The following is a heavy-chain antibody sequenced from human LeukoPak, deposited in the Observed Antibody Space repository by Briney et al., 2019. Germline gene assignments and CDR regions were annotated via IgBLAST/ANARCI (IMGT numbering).Heavy chain of an antibody. CDR2: IYSGGST. J-gene: IGHJ4*02. Sequence: GGSLRLSCAASGFTVSSNYMSWVRQAPGKGLEWVSVIYSGGSTYYADSVKGRFTISRDNSKNTLYLQMNSLRAEDTAVYYCARHGSGHYVPYFDYWGQGILVTVSS. V-gene: IGHV3-66*04. CDR1: GFTVSSNY. D-gene: IGHD3-22*01. CDR3: ARHGSGHYVPYFDY.